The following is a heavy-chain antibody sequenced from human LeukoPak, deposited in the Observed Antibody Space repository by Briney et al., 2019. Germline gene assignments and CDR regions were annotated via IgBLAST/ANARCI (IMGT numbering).Heavy chain of an antibody. D-gene: IGHD3-10*01. CDR2: INHSGST. CDR3: ARGPASGTDFAWFDP. J-gene: IGHJ5*02. Sequence: SETLSLTCAVYGGSLSNYYWSWIRQPPGKGLEWIGEINHSGSTKFNPSLKSRVTILVDMSKSQFSLELRSVTAADTAVYYCARGPASGTDFAWFDPWGQGTLVTVSS. V-gene: IGHV4-34*01. CDR1: GGSLSNYY.